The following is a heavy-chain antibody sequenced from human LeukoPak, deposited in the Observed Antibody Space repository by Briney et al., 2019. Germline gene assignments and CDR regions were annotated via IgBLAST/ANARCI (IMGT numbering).Heavy chain of an antibody. J-gene: IGHJ6*02. CDR1: GGTFSNYA. CDR2: IIPIFGTA. CDR3: ARDMIVGAKINRYYYYGMDV. Sequence: SVKVSCKASGGTFSNYAINWVRQAPGQGLEWMGGIIPIFGTANYAQKFQGRVAITADKSTSTVYMELNSLKSEDTAVYHCARDMIVGAKINRYYYYGMDVWGQGTTVTVSS. D-gene: IGHD1-26*01. V-gene: IGHV1-69*06.